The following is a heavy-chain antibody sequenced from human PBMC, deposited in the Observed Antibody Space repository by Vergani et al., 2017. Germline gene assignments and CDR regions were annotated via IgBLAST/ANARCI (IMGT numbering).Heavy chain of an antibody. Sequence: QVQLQESGPGLVKPSETLSLTCTVSGYSISSGYYWGWIRQPPGKGLEWIGYIYYSGSTNYNPSLKSRVTISVDTSKNQFSLKLSSVTAADTAVYYCARGSVLRQNRRRGAAMDYYGMDVWGQGTTVTVSS. CDR3: ARGSVLRQNRRRGAAMDYYGMDV. D-gene: IGHD2-2*01. CDR1: GYSISSGYY. V-gene: IGHV4-38-2*02. J-gene: IGHJ6*02. CDR2: IYYSGST.